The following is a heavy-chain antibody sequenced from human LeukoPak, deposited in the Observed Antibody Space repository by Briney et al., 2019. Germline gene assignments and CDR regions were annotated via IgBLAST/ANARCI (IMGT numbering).Heavy chain of an antibody. CDR1: GFSLSDYS. CDR2: VSSTSSYT. Sequence: PGGSLRLSCAASGFSLSDYSMNWVRQAPGKGLEWVSSVSSTSSYTYYVDSVKGRFTISRDNAKNSLYLQMNSLRVEDTAVYFCAKDQSPYYYYGMDGWGQGTAVTVSS. CDR3: AKDQSPYYYYGMDG. V-gene: IGHV3-21*01. J-gene: IGHJ6*02.